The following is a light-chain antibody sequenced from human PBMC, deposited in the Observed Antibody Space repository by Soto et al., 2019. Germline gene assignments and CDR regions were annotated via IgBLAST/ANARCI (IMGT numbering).Light chain of an antibody. Sequence: QPVLTQSPSASASLGASVKLTCTLSSGHSSYAIAWHQQQPEKGPRYLMKLNSDGSHSKGDGIPDRFSGSSSGAERYLTISSRQSEDEADDYFQPWGTVIHYVLGTGTKVTVL. V-gene: IGLV4-69*01. J-gene: IGLJ1*01. CDR3: QPWGTVIHYV. CDR2: LNSDGSH. CDR1: SGHSSYA.